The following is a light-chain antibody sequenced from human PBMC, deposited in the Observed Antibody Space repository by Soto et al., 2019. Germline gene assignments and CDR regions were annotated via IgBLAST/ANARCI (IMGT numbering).Light chain of an antibody. CDR2: DAF. CDR3: QQRSSWLPLT. CDR1: QSVGSY. J-gene: IGKJ4*01. Sequence: EIVLTQSPATLSLSPGERATLSCRASQSVGSYLGWYQQKPGQAPRLLIHDAFNRSTDIPDRFSGSGSGTDFTLTISSLEPEDFAVYDCQQRSSWLPLTFGGGTKVEIK. V-gene: IGKV3-11*01.